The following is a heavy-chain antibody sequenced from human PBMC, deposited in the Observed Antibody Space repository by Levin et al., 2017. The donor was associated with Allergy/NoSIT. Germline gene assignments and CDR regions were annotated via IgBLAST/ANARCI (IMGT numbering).Heavy chain of an antibody. J-gene: IGHJ5*02. CDR3: AKEGGLTFGGRVGFHS. Sequence: GESLKISCAASGFSFSSYAMSWVRQAPGKGLEWVSGLSGGGTLTYYADSVKGRFTISRDNANNTVFLQMTSLRVDDTAIYYCAKEGGLTFGGRVGFHSWGLGVLVTVSS. CDR2: LSGGGTLT. V-gene: IGHV3-23*01. D-gene: IGHD3-10*01. CDR1: GFSFSSYA.